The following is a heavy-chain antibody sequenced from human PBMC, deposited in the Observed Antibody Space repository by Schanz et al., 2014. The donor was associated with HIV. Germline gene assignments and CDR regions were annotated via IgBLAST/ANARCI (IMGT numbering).Heavy chain of an antibody. J-gene: IGHJ4*02. CDR2: MNNDVSSR. D-gene: IGHD3-3*01. CDR1: GFSFSDYW. V-gene: IGHV3-74*01. CDR3: AKRIIFGVVFPANFDY. Sequence: EVQLVESGGGFVQPGGSLTLSCAASGFSFSDYWMHWVRQVPGKGLLWVSRMNNDVSSRLYADSVKGRFTISRDNAKNTLYLQMNSLRAEDTAVYYCAKRIIFGVVFPANFDYWGQGTLVTVSS.